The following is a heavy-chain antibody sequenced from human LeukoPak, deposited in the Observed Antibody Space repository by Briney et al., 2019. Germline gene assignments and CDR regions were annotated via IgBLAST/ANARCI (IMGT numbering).Heavy chain of an antibody. V-gene: IGHV3-21*01. Sequence: GGSLRLSCAASGFTFSSYSMNWVRQAPGKGLEWVSSISSSSSYIYYADSVKGRFTISRDNAKNSLYLQMNSLRAEGTAVYYCARGSSGWLIDYWGQGTLVTVSS. J-gene: IGHJ4*02. D-gene: IGHD6-19*01. CDR3: ARGSSGWLIDY. CDR2: ISSSSSYI. CDR1: GFTFSSYS.